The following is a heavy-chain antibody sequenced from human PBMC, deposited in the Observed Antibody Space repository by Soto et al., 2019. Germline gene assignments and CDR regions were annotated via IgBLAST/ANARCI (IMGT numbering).Heavy chain of an antibody. CDR3: AKGSGFYVGYSSHMDV. V-gene: IGHV3-30*18. CDR1: GFTFSSYG. J-gene: IGHJ6*02. Sequence: QVQLVESGGGVVQPGRSLRLSCAASGFTFSSYGMHWVRQAPGKGLEWVAVISYDGSNKYYADSVKGRFTISRDNYKNTLYLEMNSLRAEDTAVYYCAKGSGFYVGYSSHMDVWGQGTTVTVSS. CDR2: ISYDGSNK. D-gene: IGHD6-13*01.